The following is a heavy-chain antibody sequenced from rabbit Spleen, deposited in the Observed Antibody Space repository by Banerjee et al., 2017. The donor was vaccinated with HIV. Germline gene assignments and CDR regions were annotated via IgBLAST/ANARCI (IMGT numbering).Heavy chain of an antibody. V-gene: IGHV1S45*01. CDR1: GFSFSDRDV. J-gene: IGHJ4*01. Sequence: QQQLVESGGGLVKPGAFLTLTCKASGFSFSDRDVMCWVRQAPGKGLQWIACINVYTGKPVYATWAKGRCTMSRASSTTVTLRMTSLTAADTATYFCARDLVGVIGWNFYLWGPGTLVTVS. CDR3: ARDLVGVIGWNFYL. D-gene: IGHD1-1*01. CDR2: INVYTGKP.